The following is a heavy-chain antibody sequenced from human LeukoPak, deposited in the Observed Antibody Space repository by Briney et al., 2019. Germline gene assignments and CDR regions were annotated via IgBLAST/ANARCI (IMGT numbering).Heavy chain of an antibody. CDR3: ARDLDYYDSSGYYAHWHYYGMDV. J-gene: IGHJ6*02. D-gene: IGHD3-22*01. Sequence: TGGSLRLSCAASGFTVSSNYMSWVRQAPGKGLEWVSVIYSGGSTYYADSVKGRFTISRDNSKNTLYLQMNSLRAEDTAVYYCARDLDYYDSSGYYAHWHYYGMDVWGQGTTVTVSS. V-gene: IGHV3-66*01. CDR2: IYSGGST. CDR1: GFTVSSNY.